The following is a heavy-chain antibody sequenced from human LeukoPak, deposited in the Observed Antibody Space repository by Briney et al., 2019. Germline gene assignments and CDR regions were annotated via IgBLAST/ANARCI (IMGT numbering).Heavy chain of an antibody. D-gene: IGHD3-10*01. CDR3: ATDYGSGSYVSPRDY. CDR1: GFTFSSYA. V-gene: IGHV3-23*01. J-gene: IGHJ4*02. CDR2: ISGSGGST. Sequence: GGSLRLSCAASGFTFSSYAMSWVRQAPGKGLEWVSAISGSGGSTYYADSVKGQFTISRDNSKNTLYLQMNSLRAEDTAVYYCATDYGSGSYVSPRDYWGQGTLVTVSS.